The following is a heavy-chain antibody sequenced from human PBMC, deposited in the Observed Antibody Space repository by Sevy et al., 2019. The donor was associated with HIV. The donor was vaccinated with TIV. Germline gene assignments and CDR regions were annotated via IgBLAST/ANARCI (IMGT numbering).Heavy chain of an antibody. V-gene: IGHV3-11*01. CDR1: GFTFSIYA. J-gene: IGHJ5*02. CDR2: ISSSGSTI. CDR3: ARDLSKFGYTAMLQEVWFDP. D-gene: IGHD5-18*01. Sequence: GGSLRLSCATSGFTFSIYAMSWVRQAPGKGLEWVSYISSSGSTIYYADSVKGRFTISRDNAKNSLYLQMNSLRAEDTAVYYCARDLSKFGYTAMLQEVWFDPWGQGTLVTVSS.